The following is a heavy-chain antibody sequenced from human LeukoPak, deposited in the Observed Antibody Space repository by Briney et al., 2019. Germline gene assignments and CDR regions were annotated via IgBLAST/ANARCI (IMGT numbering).Heavy chain of an antibody. Sequence: SETLSLTCTVSGGSISSTSYYWGWIRQPPGKGLEWIGSIFYSGSTCYNPSLKSRVTISVDTSKNHFSLKLSSVTAADTAVYYCARHSSTWNNWFDPWGQGTLVTVSS. CDR2: IFYSGST. CDR1: GGSISSTSYY. V-gene: IGHV4-39*01. J-gene: IGHJ5*02. CDR3: ARHSSTWNNWFDP. D-gene: IGHD6-13*01.